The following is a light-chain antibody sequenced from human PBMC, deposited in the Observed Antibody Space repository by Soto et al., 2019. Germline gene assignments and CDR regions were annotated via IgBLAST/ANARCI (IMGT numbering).Light chain of an antibody. Sequence: IRMTLSPSSLSASKGDRVTITCRASQGSSSYLAWYQQKPGKAPKLLIYAASTLQSGVPSRFSGSGSGTDFTLTISSLQPEDFATYYCQQLNSYPLTFGGGTNVDNK. CDR3: QQLNSYPLT. CDR1: QGSSSY. J-gene: IGKJ4*01. V-gene: IGKV1-8*01. CDR2: AAS.